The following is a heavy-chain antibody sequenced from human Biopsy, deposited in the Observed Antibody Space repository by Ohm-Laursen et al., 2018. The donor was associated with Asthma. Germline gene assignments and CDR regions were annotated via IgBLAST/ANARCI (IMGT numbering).Heavy chain of an antibody. CDR2: IWHDGSNK. D-gene: IGHD5-12*01. V-gene: IGHV3-33*01. CDR1: GIRFRTYG. J-gene: IGHJ4*02. CDR3: ARISGHRGY. Sequence: SLRLSCAASGIRFRTYGMHWVRQAPGKGLEWVALIWHDGSNKYYADSVKGRFTISRDNAKNSLYLQMNSLRAEDTAVYYCARISGHRGYWGQGTLVTVSS.